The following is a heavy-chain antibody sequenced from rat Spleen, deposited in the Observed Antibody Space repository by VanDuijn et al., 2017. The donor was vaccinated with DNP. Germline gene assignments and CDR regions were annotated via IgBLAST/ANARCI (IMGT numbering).Heavy chain of an antibody. CDR1: GFSLTSNG. CDR3: TRTGSYKLGYYFDY. Sequence: QVQLKESGPGLVQPSQTLSLTCTVSGFSLTSNGVSWVRQPPGKGLEWMGGIWGDGSTNYNSAFKSRLSISRDTSESQVFLKMNSLQTEDTAIYFCTRTGSYKLGYYFDYWGQGVMVTASS. CDR2: IWGDGST. D-gene: IGHD1-4*01. J-gene: IGHJ2*01. V-gene: IGHV2-1*01.